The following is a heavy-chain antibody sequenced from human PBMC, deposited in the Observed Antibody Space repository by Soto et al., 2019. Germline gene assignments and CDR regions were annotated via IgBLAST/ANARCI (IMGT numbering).Heavy chain of an antibody. Sequence: VGSLRLSCAASGFTFSSYAMSWVRQAPGKGLEWVSAISGSGGSTYYADSVKGRFTISRDNSKNTLYLQMNSLRAEDTAVYYCAKLGGHSSSWLDYWGQGTLVTVSS. D-gene: IGHD6-13*01. CDR2: ISGSGGST. CDR1: GFTFSSYA. V-gene: IGHV3-23*01. J-gene: IGHJ4*02. CDR3: AKLGGHSSSWLDY.